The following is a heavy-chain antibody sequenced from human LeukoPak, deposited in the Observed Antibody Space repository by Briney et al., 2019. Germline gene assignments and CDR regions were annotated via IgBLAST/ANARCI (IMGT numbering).Heavy chain of an antibody. J-gene: IGHJ4*02. CDR3: ARRGSGWSFGY. CDR1: GYTFTNYH. D-gene: IGHD6-19*01. Sequence: ASVKVSCKASGYTFTNYHMHWVPQAPGHGLEWMGIINPSGESTTYAQKFQSRITMTRDTSTSTVYMELSSLRSEDTAVYYCARRGSGWSFGYWGQGTLVTVSS. V-gene: IGHV1-46*01. CDR2: INPSGEST.